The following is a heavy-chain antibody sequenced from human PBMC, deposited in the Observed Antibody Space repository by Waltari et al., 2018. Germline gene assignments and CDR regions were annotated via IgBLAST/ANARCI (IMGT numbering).Heavy chain of an antibody. CDR1: GFTFSSYA. D-gene: IGHD2-2*01. Sequence: EVQLLESGGGLVQPGGSLRLSCAASGFTFSSYAMSWVRQAPGKGLEWVSAISGSGGSTYDADSGKGRFTISRDNSKNTLYLQMNSLRAEDTAVYYCAKTPRVRRVVVVPAAILFDYWGQGTLVTVSS. J-gene: IGHJ4*02. CDR3: AKTPRVRRVVVVPAAILFDY. CDR2: ISGSGGST. V-gene: IGHV3-23*01.